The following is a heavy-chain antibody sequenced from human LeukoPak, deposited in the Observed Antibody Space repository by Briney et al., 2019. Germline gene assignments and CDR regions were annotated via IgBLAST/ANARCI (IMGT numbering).Heavy chain of an antibody. D-gene: IGHD5-24*01. CDR2: IIPILGIA. Sequence: SVKVSCKASGGTFSSYAISWVRQAPGQGLEWMGRIIPILGIANYAQKFQGRVTITADKSTSTAYMELSSLRSEDTAAYCCARGEMATMTDWFDPWGQGTLVTVSS. CDR1: GGTFSSYA. J-gene: IGHJ5*02. V-gene: IGHV1-69*04. CDR3: ARGEMATMTDWFDP.